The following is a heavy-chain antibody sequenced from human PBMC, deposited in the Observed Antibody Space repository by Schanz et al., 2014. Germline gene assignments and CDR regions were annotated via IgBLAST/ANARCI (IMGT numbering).Heavy chain of an antibody. J-gene: IGHJ4*02. CDR2: VNHGGYT. CDR1: GGSFSGYW. D-gene: IGHD1-7*01. Sequence: QVQLQQWGAGLLKPSETLSLTCAFSGGSFSGYWWTWIRQSPGKGLEWIGEVNHGGYTNYNPSLKRRVTVSGDMSKKQFSLRLSSVTAADTAAYYCATWSETRLFHNWGQGTLVTVSS. CDR3: ATWSETRLFHN. V-gene: IGHV4-34*01.